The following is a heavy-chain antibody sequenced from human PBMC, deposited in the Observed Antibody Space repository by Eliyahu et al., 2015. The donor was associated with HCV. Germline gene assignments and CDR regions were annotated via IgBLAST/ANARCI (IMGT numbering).Heavy chain of an antibody. Sequence: QVQLVQSGAEVKKPGASVKVSCKASGYTFTSYAMHWVRQAPGQRLEWMGWINAGNGNTKYSQKFQGRVTITRDTSASTAYMELSSLRSEDTAVYYCARGYFWSGYSGANWFDPWGQGTLVTVSS. D-gene: IGHD3-3*01. CDR3: ARGYFWSGYSGANWFDP. J-gene: IGHJ5*02. V-gene: IGHV1-3*01. CDR1: GYTFTSYA. CDR2: INAGNGNT.